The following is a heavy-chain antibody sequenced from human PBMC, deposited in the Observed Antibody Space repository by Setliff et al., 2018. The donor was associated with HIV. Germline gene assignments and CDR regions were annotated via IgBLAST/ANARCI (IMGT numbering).Heavy chain of an antibody. J-gene: IGHJ4*02. D-gene: IGHD2-21*02. CDR3: ARAGAEVTSHFDW. V-gene: IGHV1-18*01. Sequence: ASVKVSCKASGYTFTSYGLSWVRQAPGQGLEWMGWISDYNSNTEYAQKLQGRVTMTKDTSTSTAYMELRSLRPDDTAVYYCARAGAEVTSHFDWWGQGTLVTVSS. CDR1: GYTFTSYG. CDR2: ISDYNSNT.